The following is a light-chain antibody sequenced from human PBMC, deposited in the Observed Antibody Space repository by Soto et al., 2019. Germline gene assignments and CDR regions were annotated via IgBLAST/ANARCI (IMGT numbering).Light chain of an antibody. CDR1: QSVSSSY. Sequence: EIVLTQSPGTLSLSPGERATLSCRARQSVSSSYLAWYQQKPGQAPRLLIYGASSRATGIPDRFSGSGSGTDFTRTISRLEPEDFAVCYCQQYGSSPPLPFGQGTRPEIK. CDR3: QQYGSSPPLP. V-gene: IGKV3-20*01. CDR2: GAS. J-gene: IGKJ5*01.